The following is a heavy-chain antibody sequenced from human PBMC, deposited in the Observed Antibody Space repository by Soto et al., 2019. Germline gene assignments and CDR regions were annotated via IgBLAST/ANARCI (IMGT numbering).Heavy chain of an antibody. V-gene: IGHV4-34*01. CDR3: AREGGADYYYYMDV. D-gene: IGHD3-16*01. CDR1: GGSFSGYY. Sequence: QVQLQQWGAGLLKPSETLSLTCAVYGGSFSGYYWSWIRQPPGKGLEWIGEINHSGSTNYNPSLKSRVTISVDTSKKQFSLKLSSVTAADTAVYYCAREGGADYYYYMDVWGKGTTVTVSS. J-gene: IGHJ6*03. CDR2: INHSGST.